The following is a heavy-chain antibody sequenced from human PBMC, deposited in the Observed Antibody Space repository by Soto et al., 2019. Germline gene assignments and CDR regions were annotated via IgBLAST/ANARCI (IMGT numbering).Heavy chain of an antibody. CDR3: ARSNYDSSGYYYFDY. Sequence: SETLSLTCTVSGGSISSDGYYWSWIRQHPGKGLEWIGYIYYSGSTYYNPSLKSRVTISVDTSKNQFSLKLSSVTAADTAVYYCARSNYDSSGYYYFDYWGQGTLVTVSS. J-gene: IGHJ4*02. V-gene: IGHV4-31*03. CDR2: IYYSGST. CDR1: GGSISSDGYY. D-gene: IGHD3-22*01.